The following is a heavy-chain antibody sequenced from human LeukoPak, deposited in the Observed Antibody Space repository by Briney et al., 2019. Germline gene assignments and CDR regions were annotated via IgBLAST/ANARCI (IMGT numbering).Heavy chain of an antibody. CDR1: GGSISSSSYY. Sequence: PSETLSLTCTVSGGSISSSSYYWGWIRQPPGKGLEWIGSIYYSGSTYYNPSLKSRVTISVDTSKNQFSLKLSSVTAADTAVYYCARVSGSYSPVAFDIWGQGTMVTVSS. J-gene: IGHJ3*02. V-gene: IGHV4-39*01. CDR3: ARVSGSYSPVAFDI. D-gene: IGHD1-26*01. CDR2: IYYSGST.